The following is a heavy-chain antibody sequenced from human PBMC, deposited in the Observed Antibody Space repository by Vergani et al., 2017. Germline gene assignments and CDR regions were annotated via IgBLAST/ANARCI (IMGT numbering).Heavy chain of an antibody. J-gene: IGHJ6*02. Sequence: QVQLVESGGGVVQPGRSLRLSCAASGFTFSSYGMHWVRQAPGKGLEWVAVIWYDGSNKYYADSVKGRFTISRDNSKNTLYLQMNSLRAEDTVVYYCARSVLGRAFGELLRPGGSGGSYRGMDVWGQGTTVTVSS. CDR3: ARSVLGRAFGELLRPGGSGGSYRGMDV. D-gene: IGHD3-10*01. CDR2: IWYDGSNK. CDR1: GFTFSSYG. V-gene: IGHV3-33*01.